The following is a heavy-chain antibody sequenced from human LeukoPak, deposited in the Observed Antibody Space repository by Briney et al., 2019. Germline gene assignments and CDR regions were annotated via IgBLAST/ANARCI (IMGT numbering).Heavy chain of an antibody. J-gene: IGHJ6*03. V-gene: IGHV4-59*01. CDR1: GGSISSYY. CDR2: IYYSGST. Sequence: SETLSLTCTVSGGSISSYYWSWIRQPPGKGLEWIGYIYYSGSTNYNPSLKSRVTISVDTSKNQFSLKLSSVTAADTAVYYCARDRIVGATRSYYYMDVWGKGTTVTVSS. D-gene: IGHD1-26*01. CDR3: ARDRIVGATRSYYYMDV.